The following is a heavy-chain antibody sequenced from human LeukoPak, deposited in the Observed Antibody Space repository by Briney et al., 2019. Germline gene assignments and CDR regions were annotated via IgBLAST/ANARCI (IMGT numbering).Heavy chain of an antibody. Sequence: ASVKVSCKVSGYTLTELSMHWVRQAPGKGLEWMGGFDPEDGETIYAQKFQGRVTMTEDTSTDTAYMELSSLRSEDTAVYYCATGPITIFGVVTAFDYWGQGTLVTVS. CDR3: ATGPITIFGVVTAFDY. CDR1: GYTLTELS. D-gene: IGHD3-3*01. CDR2: FDPEDGET. V-gene: IGHV1-24*01. J-gene: IGHJ4*02.